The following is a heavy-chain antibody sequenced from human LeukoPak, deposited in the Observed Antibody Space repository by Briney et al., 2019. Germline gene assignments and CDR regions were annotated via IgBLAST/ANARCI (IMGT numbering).Heavy chain of an antibody. J-gene: IGHJ3*02. CDR3: AKDRMYSSSWSDAFDI. Sequence: GGSLRLSCGASGFTFSSYGMHWVRQAPGKGLEWVAFIRYDGSNKYYADSVKGRFTISRDNSKNTLYLQMNSLRAEDTAVYHCAKDRMYSSSWSDAFDIWGQGTMVTVSS. CDR1: GFTFSSYG. D-gene: IGHD6-13*01. CDR2: IRYDGSNK. V-gene: IGHV3-30*02.